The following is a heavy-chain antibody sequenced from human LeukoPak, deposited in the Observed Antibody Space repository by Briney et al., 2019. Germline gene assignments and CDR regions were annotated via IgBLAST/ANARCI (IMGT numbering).Heavy chain of an antibody. CDR3: ARASGNYYYGMDV. CDR1: GGSISSSNYY. V-gene: IGHV4-39*02. Sequence: SETLSPTCTVSGGSISSSNYYWGWIRQPPGKGLEWIGSIYYRGSTYYNPSLKSRVTISVDTSKNHFSLKLSSVTAADTAVYYCARASGNYYYGMDVWGQGTTVTVSS. CDR2: IYYRGST. J-gene: IGHJ6*02.